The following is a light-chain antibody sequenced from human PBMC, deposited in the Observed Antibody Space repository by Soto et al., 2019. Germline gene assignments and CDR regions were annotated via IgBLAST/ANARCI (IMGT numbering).Light chain of an antibody. Sequence: IQMTHSPCARAASAGGGGTITCRASQDISHYLNWYQQKPGKAPKLLIDDAFNLETGVPSRFSGSGSGTDFTFTISSLQPEDIATYYCQQYDSFPRTFGQGTKVDIK. CDR1: QDISHY. V-gene: IGKV1-33*01. CDR2: DAF. CDR3: QQYDSFPRT. J-gene: IGKJ1*01.